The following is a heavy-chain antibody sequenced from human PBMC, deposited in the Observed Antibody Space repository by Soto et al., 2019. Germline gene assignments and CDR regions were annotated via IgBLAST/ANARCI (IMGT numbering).Heavy chain of an antibody. J-gene: IGHJ4*02. CDR1: DGSITTYY. CDR2: IFYTGTT. D-gene: IGHD1-7*01. CDR3: ARWKRNSEYY. V-gene: IGHV4-59*01. Sequence: PSETLSLTCTVSDGSITTYYWSWIRQPPGKGLEWIGYIFYTGTTNYNPSLKSRITISVDTSNNQFSLKLTSVTAADTAVYYCARWKRNSEYYWGQGIPVTVSS.